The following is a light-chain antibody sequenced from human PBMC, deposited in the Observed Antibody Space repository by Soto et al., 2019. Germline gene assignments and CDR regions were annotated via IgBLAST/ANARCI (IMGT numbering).Light chain of an antibody. CDR1: QSVSSN. CDR3: QQYNNWPPRWIT. Sequence: EIVMTQSPATLSVSPGERATLSCRASQSVSSNLAWYQQKPGQAPRLLIYGASTRATGIPARFSGSGSGTEFTLTISSLQSEDFAVYYCQQYNNWPPRWITFGPGTKVDIK. V-gene: IGKV3-15*01. J-gene: IGKJ3*01. CDR2: GAS.